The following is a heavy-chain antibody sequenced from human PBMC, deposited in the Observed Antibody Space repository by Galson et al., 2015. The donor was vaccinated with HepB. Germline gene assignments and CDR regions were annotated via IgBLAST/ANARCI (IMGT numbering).Heavy chain of an antibody. Sequence: SLRLSCAASGFTFDDYTMHWVRQAPGKGLEWVSLISWDGGSTYYADSVKGRFTISRDNSKNSLYLQMNSLRTEDTALYYCAKDYYYDSSGYYGAYFDYWGQGTLVTVSS. CDR2: ISWDGGST. D-gene: IGHD3-22*01. V-gene: IGHV3-43*01. J-gene: IGHJ4*02. CDR1: GFTFDDYT. CDR3: AKDYYYDSSGYYGAYFDY.